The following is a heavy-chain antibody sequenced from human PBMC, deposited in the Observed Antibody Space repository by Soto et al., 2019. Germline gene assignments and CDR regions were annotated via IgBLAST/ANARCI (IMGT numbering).Heavy chain of an antibody. Sequence: SETLSLTCTVSGGSISNFYWSWIRQPPGKGLEWIGYISYSGNTNYNPSLKSRVSISVDTSKNQLSLNLTSVTAADTAVYYCARAPMVLSRSYFDSWGQGTLVTVS. V-gene: IGHV4-59*01. CDR2: ISYSGNT. J-gene: IGHJ4*02. D-gene: IGHD2-8*01. CDR1: GGSISNFY. CDR3: ARAPMVLSRSYFDS.